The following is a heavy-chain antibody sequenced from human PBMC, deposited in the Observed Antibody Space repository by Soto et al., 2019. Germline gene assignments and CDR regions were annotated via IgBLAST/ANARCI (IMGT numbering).Heavy chain of an antibody. J-gene: IGHJ4*02. D-gene: IGHD6-6*01. CDR1: GGSISSSSYY. Sequence: SETLSLTCTVSGGSISSSSYYWGWIRQPPGKGLEWIGSIYYSGSTYYNPSLKSRVTISVDTSNNHFSLKLSSVTAADTAVYYCARHVYSSSSYFDYWGQGILVTVSS. V-gene: IGHV4-39*01. CDR2: IYYSGST. CDR3: ARHVYSSSSYFDY.